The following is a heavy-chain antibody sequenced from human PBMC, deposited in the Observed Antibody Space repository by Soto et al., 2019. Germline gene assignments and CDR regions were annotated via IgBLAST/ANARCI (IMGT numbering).Heavy chain of an antibody. CDR3: ARAPDCCYYGMDV. Sequence: KQSQTLSLTCAISGDSVSSNSAAWNWIRQYPSRGLEWLGRTYYRSKRYNDYAVSVKSRITINPDTSKNQFSLQLNSVTPEDTAVYYCARAPDCCYYGMDVWGQGTTVTVSS. CDR1: GDSVSSNSAA. V-gene: IGHV6-1*01. CDR2: TYYRSKRYN. J-gene: IGHJ6*02.